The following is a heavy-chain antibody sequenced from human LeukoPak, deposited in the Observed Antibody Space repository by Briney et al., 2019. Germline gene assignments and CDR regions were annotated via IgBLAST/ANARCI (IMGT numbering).Heavy chain of an antibody. CDR2: IYPNSGGT. D-gene: IGHD6-19*01. Sequence: ASVKVSCKASGYXFTGYYMHWVRQAPGQGLEWMGWIYPNSGGTNYAQKFQGRGTRTRDTSISTAYMELSRLRSDDTAGYYCARDRQWLVGRCYFDYWGQGTLVTVSS. J-gene: IGHJ4*02. CDR3: ARDRQWLVGRCYFDY. V-gene: IGHV1-2*02. CDR1: GYXFTGYY.